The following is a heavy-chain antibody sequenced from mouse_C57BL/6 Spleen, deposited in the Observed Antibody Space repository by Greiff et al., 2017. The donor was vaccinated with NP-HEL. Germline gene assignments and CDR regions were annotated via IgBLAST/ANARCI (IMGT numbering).Heavy chain of an antibody. CDR3: ARRGDYDEVYYAMDY. D-gene: IGHD2-4*01. CDR1: GYAFSSSW. Sequence: VQLQQSGPELVKPGASVKISCKASGYAFSSSWMNWVKQRPGKGLEWIGRIYPGDGDTNYNGKFKGKATLTADKSSSTAYMQLSSLTSEDSAVYFCARRGDYDEVYYAMDYWGQGTSVTVSS. V-gene: IGHV1-82*01. CDR2: IYPGDGDT. J-gene: IGHJ4*01.